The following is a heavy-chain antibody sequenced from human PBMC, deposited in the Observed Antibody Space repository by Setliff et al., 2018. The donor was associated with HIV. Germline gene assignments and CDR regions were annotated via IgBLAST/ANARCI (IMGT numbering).Heavy chain of an antibody. J-gene: IGHJ4*02. D-gene: IGHD3-3*01. CDR3: ARHKAVLRLFEWIPQYFKY. Sequence: ASVKVSCKASGYTFTSYAMHWVRQAPGQRLEWMGWINAGNGNTKYSQKFQGRVTITRDTSASTAYMELSSLRSEDTAVYYCARHKAVLRLFEWIPQYFKYWGQGLLVTVSS. CDR1: GYTFTSYA. V-gene: IGHV1-3*01. CDR2: INAGNGNT.